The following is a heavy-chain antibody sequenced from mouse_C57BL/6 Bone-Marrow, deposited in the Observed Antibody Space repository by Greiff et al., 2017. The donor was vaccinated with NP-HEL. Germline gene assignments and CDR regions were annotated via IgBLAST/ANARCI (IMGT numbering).Heavy chain of an antibody. CDR3: AYPGYFDY. J-gene: IGHJ2*01. Sequence: VQLQQSGPELVKPGASVKISCKASGYAFSSSWMNWVKQRPGKGLEWIGRIYPGDGDTNYNGKFKGKATLTADKSSSTAYMQLSSLTSEDSAVYFCAYPGYFDYWGQGTTQTVSS. CDR1: GYAFSSSW. CDR2: IYPGDGDT. V-gene: IGHV1-82*01.